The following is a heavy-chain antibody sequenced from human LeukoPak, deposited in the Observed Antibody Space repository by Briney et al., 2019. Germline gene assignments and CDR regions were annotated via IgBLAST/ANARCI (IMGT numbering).Heavy chain of an antibody. J-gene: IGHJ4*02. CDR1: GYSFTSYW. V-gene: IGHV5-51*01. Sequence: GESLKISCKGSGYSFTSYWIGLVRQMPGKGLEWMGIIYPGDSDTRYSPSFQGQVTISADKSISTAYLQWSSLKASDTAMYYCARRVGYCSSTTCYAYFDYWGQGTLVTVSS. D-gene: IGHD2-2*03. CDR2: IYPGDSDT. CDR3: ARRVGYCSSTTCYAYFDY.